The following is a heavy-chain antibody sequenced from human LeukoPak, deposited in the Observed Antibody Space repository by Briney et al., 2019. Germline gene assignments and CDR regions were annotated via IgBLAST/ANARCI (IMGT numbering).Heavy chain of an antibody. V-gene: IGHV3-23*01. Sequence: PGGSLRLSCAASGFTFTSYAMTWVRLAPGMGLEWVSGISISGRNAYYADSVKGRFTISRDNSKNTLYLQMNSLRAEDTALYYCAKVSGQVDYWGQGTLVTVSS. CDR2: ISISGRNA. J-gene: IGHJ4*02. D-gene: IGHD6-25*01. CDR3: AKVSGQVDY. CDR1: GFTFTSYA.